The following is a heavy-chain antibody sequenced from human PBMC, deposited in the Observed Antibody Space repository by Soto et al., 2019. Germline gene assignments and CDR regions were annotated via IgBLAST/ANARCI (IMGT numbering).Heavy chain of an antibody. V-gene: IGHV3-74*01. J-gene: IGHJ4*02. Sequence: EVKVVESGGGLVQPGGSLRLSCAASGFTFSDNWMHWVRQPPGKGPVWVSRISGDASSTYYADSVKGRFTISRDSAKNTVYLQMDSLRVDDTAVYYCTRGGTRTTYWGLFDSWGQGTLVTVSS. CDR1: GFTFSDNW. CDR2: ISGDASST. D-gene: IGHD7-27*01. CDR3: TRGGTRTTYWGLFDS.